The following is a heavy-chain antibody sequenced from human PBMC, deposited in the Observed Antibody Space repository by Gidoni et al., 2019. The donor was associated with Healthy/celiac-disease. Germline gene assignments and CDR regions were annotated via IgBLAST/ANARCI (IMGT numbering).Heavy chain of an antibody. CDR3: ARDISSSWLTNFDY. Sequence: QVQLVESGGGVVQPGRSLRLPCAASGFPFSSYAMHWVRQAPGKGLEWVAVISYDGSNKYYADSVKGRFTISRDNSKNTLYLQMNSLRAEDTAVYYCARDISSSWLTNFDYWGQGTLVTVSS. D-gene: IGHD6-13*01. CDR2: ISYDGSNK. V-gene: IGHV3-30-3*01. J-gene: IGHJ4*02. CDR1: GFPFSSYA.